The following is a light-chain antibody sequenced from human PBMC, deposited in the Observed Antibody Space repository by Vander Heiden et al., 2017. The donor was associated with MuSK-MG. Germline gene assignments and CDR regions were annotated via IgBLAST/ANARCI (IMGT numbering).Light chain of an antibody. CDR1: SSDVGGYNY. V-gene: IGLV2-14*01. J-gene: IGLJ1*01. CDR2: DVS. CDR3: ISYTGSSLYV. Sequence: QSALTQPASVSGSPGPSITISCTGTSSDVGGYNYVSWYQQHPGKAPKLMIFDVSNRPSGVSNRFSGSKSGNTASLTSSGLQAEDGADYYCISYTGSSLYVFGTGTKVTVL.